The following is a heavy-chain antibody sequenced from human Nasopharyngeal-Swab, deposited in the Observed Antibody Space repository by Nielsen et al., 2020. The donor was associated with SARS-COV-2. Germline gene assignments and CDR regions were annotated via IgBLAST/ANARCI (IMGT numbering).Heavy chain of an antibody. CDR2: IIPIFGTA. CDR3: AREDLGYSYGA. J-gene: IGHJ5*02. Sequence: WVRQAPGQGLEWMGGIIPIFGTANNAQKFQGRVTITADKSTSTAYMELSSLRSEDTAVYYCAREDLGYSYGAWGQGTLVTVSS. D-gene: IGHD5-18*01. V-gene: IGHV1-69*06.